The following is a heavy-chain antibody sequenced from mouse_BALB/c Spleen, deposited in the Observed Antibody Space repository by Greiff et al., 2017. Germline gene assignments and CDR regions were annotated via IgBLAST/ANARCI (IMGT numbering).Heavy chain of an antibody. CDR3: ARGHYYGSSSWYAMDY. Sequence: EVKVVESGGGLVKPGGSLKLSCAASGFTFSSYAMSWVRQTPEKRLEWVASISSGGSTYYPDSVKGRFTISRDNARNILYLQMSSLRSEDTAMYYCARGHYYGSSSWYAMDYWGQGTSVTVSS. D-gene: IGHD1-1*01. J-gene: IGHJ4*01. CDR2: ISSGGST. CDR1: GFTFSSYA. V-gene: IGHV5-6-5*01.